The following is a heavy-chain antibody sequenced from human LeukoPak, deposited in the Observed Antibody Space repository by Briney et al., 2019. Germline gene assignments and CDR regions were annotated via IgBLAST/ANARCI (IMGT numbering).Heavy chain of an antibody. V-gene: IGHV4-39*07. D-gene: IGHD4-17*01. Sequence: SETLSLTCTVSGGSISSYYWGWIRQPPGRGLEWIGSIHYSGSTYYNPSLKSRVTISIDTSKNQFSLKLSSVTAADAAVYYCVRWGYGDYFDYWGQGTLVTVSS. CDR2: IHYSGST. J-gene: IGHJ4*02. CDR3: VRWGYGDYFDY. CDR1: GGSISSYY.